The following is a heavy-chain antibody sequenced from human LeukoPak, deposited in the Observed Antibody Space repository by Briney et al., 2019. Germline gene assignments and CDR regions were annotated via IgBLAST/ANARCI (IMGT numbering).Heavy chain of an antibody. J-gene: IGHJ4*02. CDR2: IYYSGTT. CDR1: GGSISSADYY. Sequence: KPSQTLSLTCTVSGGSISSADYYWTWIRQPPGKGLEWIGYIYYSGTTYYNPSPKSRVTISLDTSKNQFSLKLSSVTAADTAVYYCARDSSPFDYWGQGTLVTVSS. D-gene: IGHD4-11*01. V-gene: IGHV4-30-4*08. CDR3: ARDSSPFDY.